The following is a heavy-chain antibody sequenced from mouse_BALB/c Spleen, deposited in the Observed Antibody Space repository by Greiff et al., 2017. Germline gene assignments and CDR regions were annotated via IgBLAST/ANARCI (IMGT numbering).Heavy chain of an antibody. J-gene: IGHJ3*01. Sequence: EVKVVESGGGLVKPGGSLKLSCAASGFTFSSYAMSWVRQTPEKRLEWVASISSGGSTYYPDSVKGRFTISRDNARNILYLQMSSLRSEDTAMYYCARGDGYYTAWFAYWGQGTLVTVSA. D-gene: IGHD2-3*01. CDR3: ARGDGYYTAWFAY. V-gene: IGHV5-6-5*01. CDR2: ISSGGST. CDR1: GFTFSSYA.